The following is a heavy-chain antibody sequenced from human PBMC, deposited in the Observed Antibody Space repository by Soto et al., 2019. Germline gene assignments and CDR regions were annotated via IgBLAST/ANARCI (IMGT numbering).Heavy chain of an antibody. V-gene: IGHV3-72*01. D-gene: IGHD2-2*01. Sequence: PGGSLRLSCAASDFSFSDYYMDWVRQAPGKGLEWVGRSRDKAHSYTTEYAASVNGRFTISRDNSQSSLYLQMNTLKTEDSAVYYCARATAASGTYYLDSWGQGTLVTVSS. CDR1: DFSFSDYY. CDR3: ARATAASGTYYLDS. J-gene: IGHJ4*02. CDR2: SRDKAHSYTT.